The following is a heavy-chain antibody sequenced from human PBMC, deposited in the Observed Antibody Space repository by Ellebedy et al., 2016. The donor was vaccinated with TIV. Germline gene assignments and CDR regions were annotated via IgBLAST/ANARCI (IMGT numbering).Heavy chain of an antibody. V-gene: IGHV3-30*18. Sequence: GGSLRLSXAASGFTFSSYGMHWVRQAPGKGLEWVAVISYDGSNKYYADSVKGRFTISRDNSKNTLYLQMNSLRAEDTAVYYCAKAGIDTAMGALDYWGQGTLVTVSS. CDR2: ISYDGSNK. D-gene: IGHD5-18*01. J-gene: IGHJ4*02. CDR1: GFTFSSYG. CDR3: AKAGIDTAMGALDY.